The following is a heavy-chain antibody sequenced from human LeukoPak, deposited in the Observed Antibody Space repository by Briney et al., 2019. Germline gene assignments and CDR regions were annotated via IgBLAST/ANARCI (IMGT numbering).Heavy chain of an antibody. CDR1: GYTFTSYG. J-gene: IGHJ4*02. Sequence: ASVKVSCKASGYTFTSYGISWVRQAPGQGLEWMGWISAYNGNTNYAQKLQGRVTMTTDTSTGTAYMELRSLRSDDTAVYYCARVAAAVKTGWFDYWGQGTLVTVSS. CDR3: ARVAAAVKTGWFDY. CDR2: ISAYNGNT. V-gene: IGHV1-18*01. D-gene: IGHD6-13*01.